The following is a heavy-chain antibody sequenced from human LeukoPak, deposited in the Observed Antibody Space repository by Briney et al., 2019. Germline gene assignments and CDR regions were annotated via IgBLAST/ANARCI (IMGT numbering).Heavy chain of an antibody. CDR1: GYTFTSYG. CDR2: ISAYNGNT. J-gene: IGHJ4*02. D-gene: IGHD2-2*01. Sequence: ASVTVSCKASGYTFTSYGISWVRQAPGQGLEWMGWISAYNGNTNYAQKLQGRVTMTTDTSTSTAYMELRSLRSDDTAVYYCARDLGFTSWSDLSFDYWGQGTLVTVSS. CDR3: ARDLGFTSWSDLSFDY. V-gene: IGHV1-18*01.